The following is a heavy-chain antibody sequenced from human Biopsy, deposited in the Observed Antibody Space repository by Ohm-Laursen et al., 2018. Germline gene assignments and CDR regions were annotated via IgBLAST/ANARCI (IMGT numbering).Heavy chain of an antibody. CDR3: ARRGSGGRSFDH. J-gene: IGHJ4*02. D-gene: IGHD2-15*01. CDR2: ISDSGST. V-gene: IGHV4-38-2*01. Sequence: SQTLSLTCAVSGYSISTGFYWTWIRQPPGKGPEWIGDISDSGSTNYKPSLKSRVIISVDTSKNQFSLNLSSVTAADTAVYYCARRGSGGRSFDHWGQGTLVTVSS. CDR1: GYSISTGFY.